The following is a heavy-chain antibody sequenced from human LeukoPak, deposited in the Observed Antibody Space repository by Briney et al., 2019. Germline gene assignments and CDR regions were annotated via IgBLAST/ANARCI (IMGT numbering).Heavy chain of an antibody. J-gene: IGHJ3*02. CDR3: ARARGAGDDAFDI. CDR1: GYTFTGYY. V-gene: IGHV1-2*02. Sequence: ASVKVSCKASGYTFTGYYMHWVRQAPGQGLEWMGWINPNSGGTNYAQKFQGRVTMTRDTSISTAYMELSRLRSDDTAVYYCARARGAGDDAFDIWGQGTMVTVSS. CDR2: INPNSGGT.